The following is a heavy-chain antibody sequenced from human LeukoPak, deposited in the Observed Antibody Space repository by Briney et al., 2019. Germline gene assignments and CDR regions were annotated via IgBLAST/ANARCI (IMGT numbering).Heavy chain of an antibody. CDR2: IIPIFGTA. J-gene: IGHJ6*02. Sequence: VASVKVSCKASGGTFSSYAISWVRQAPGQGLEWMGGIIPIFGTANYAQKFQGRVTITADESTSTAYMELSSLRSEDTAVYYCARDMVRGSSGPVYYYYGMDVWGQGTTVTVSS. CDR3: ARDMVRGSSGPVYYYYGMDV. V-gene: IGHV1-69*13. D-gene: IGHD6-19*01. CDR1: GGTFSSYA.